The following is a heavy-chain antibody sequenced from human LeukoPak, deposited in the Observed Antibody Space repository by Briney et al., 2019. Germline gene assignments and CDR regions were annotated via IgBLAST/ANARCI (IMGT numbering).Heavy chain of an antibody. J-gene: IGHJ4*02. V-gene: IGHV4-61*02. D-gene: IGHD4/OR15-4a*01. Sequence: SQTLSLTCTVSGGSISSGSYYWSWIRQPAGKGLEWIGRIYTSGSTNYNPSLKSRVTISVDTSKNQFSLKLSSVTAADTAVYYCASGTRRCKLDYWGQGTLVTVSS. CDR2: IYTSGST. CDR3: ASGTRRCKLDY. CDR1: GGSISSGSYY.